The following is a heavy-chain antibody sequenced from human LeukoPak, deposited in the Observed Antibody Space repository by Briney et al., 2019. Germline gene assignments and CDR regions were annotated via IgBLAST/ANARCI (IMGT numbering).Heavy chain of an antibody. Sequence: PSETLSLTCAVYGGSFSGYYWSWIRQPPGKGLEWIGGINHSGSTNYNPSLKSRVTISVDTSKNRFSLKLSSVTAADTAVYYCARGNLYYYDSSGYYFKFDYWGQGTLVTVSS. CDR2: INHSGST. CDR1: GGSFSGYY. D-gene: IGHD3-22*01. V-gene: IGHV4-34*01. J-gene: IGHJ4*02. CDR3: ARGNLYYYDSSGYYFKFDY.